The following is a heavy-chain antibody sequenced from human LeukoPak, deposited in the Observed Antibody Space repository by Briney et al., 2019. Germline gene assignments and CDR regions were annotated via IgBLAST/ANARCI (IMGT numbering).Heavy chain of an antibody. V-gene: IGHV3-30*02. CDR3: AKDRDDYGNDC. D-gene: IGHD4-11*01. J-gene: IGHJ4*02. CDR1: GFTFSDLG. Sequence: GGSLRLSCAASGFTFSDLGIHWIRQAPGKGLEWVALIRSDGSSKYYADSVKGRFTISRDNSKNTLYLQMHSLRVEDTAVYYCAKDRDDYGNDCWGQGILVTVST. CDR2: IRSDGSSK.